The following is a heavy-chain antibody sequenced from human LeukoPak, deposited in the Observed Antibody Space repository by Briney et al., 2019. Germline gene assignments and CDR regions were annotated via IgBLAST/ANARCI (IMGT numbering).Heavy chain of an antibody. Sequence: GGALRLSCAASGFTFDKYSMNWVRQVPGKGLEWVSHISSASITIYYADSVKGRFTISRDNAKSSLYLHMTSLRAEDTALYYCARDYYRSGSYAVDFWGQGTLVTVSS. CDR1: GFTFDKYS. J-gene: IGHJ4*02. CDR2: ISSASITI. CDR3: ARDYYRSGSYAVDF. D-gene: IGHD3-10*01. V-gene: IGHV3-48*01.